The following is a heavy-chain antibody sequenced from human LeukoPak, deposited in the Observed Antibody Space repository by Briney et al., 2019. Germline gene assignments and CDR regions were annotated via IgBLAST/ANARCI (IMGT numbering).Heavy chain of an antibody. CDR3: ARGLYDSSGYYGY. J-gene: IGHJ4*02. CDR1: GFTFSSYG. V-gene: IGHV3-23*01. Sequence: GGTLRLSCAASGFTFSSYGMSWVRQAPGKGLEWVSAISGSGGSTYYADSVKGRFTISRDNAKNSLYLQMNSLRAEDTAVYYCARGLYDSSGYYGYWGQGTLVTVSS. CDR2: ISGSGGST. D-gene: IGHD3-22*01.